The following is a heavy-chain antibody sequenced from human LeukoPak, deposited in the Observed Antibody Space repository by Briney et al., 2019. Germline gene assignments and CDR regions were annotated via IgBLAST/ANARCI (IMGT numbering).Heavy chain of an antibody. CDR3: ARDPETYYYDSSGYYSDY. V-gene: IGHV3-7*01. CDR1: GFTFGDYA. J-gene: IGHJ4*02. Sequence: SGGSLRLSCAASGFTFGDYAMTWVRQAPGKGLEWVANIKQDGSEKYYVDSVKGRFTISRDNAKNSLYLQMKSLRAEDTAVYYCARDPETYYYDSSGYYSDYWGQGTLVTVYS. CDR2: IKQDGSEK. D-gene: IGHD3-22*01.